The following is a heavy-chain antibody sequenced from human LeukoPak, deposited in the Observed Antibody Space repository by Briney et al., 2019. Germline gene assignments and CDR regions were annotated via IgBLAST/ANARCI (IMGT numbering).Heavy chain of an antibody. CDR3: ARDLRVISFDN. Sequence: GGSLRLSCAASGFTFSIYGMNWVRQAPGKGLEWVSGITGSGGTTYYADSVKGRATISRDNSKNTLYLQMNSLRAEDTAIYYCARDLRVISFDNWGQGTLVSVSS. D-gene: IGHD2-21*01. J-gene: IGHJ4*02. CDR1: GFTFSIYG. V-gene: IGHV3-23*01. CDR2: ITGSGGTT.